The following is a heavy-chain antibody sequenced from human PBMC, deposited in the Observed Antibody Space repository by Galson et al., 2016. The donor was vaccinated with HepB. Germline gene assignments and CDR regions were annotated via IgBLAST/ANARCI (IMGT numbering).Heavy chain of an antibody. CDR2: INTNTGNP. Sequence: SVKVSCKPSGYSFTNYLLRWVRQAPGQGLEWMGWINTNTGNPTYAQGFTGRFVFSLDTSVSTSYLQISSLKPEDTAMYYCARGLLRRDPFDMWGQGTMVTVFS. CDR3: ARGLLRRDPFDM. J-gene: IGHJ3*02. CDR1: GYSFTNYL. D-gene: IGHD1-26*01. V-gene: IGHV7-4-1*02.